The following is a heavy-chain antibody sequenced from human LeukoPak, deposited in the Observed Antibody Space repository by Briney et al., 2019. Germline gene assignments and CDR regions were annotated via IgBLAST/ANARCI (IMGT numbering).Heavy chain of an antibody. D-gene: IGHD3-10*01. V-gene: IGHV3-23*01. CDR3: AKDAYYYGSGSRFDY. J-gene: IGHJ4*02. CDR1: GFTFSSYG. CDR2: ISGSGGST. Sequence: PGGSLRLSCAASGFTFSSYGMSWVRQAPGKGLEWVSAISGSGGSTYYADSVKGRFTISRDNSKNTLYLQMNSLRAEDTAVYYCAKDAYYYGSGSRFDYWGQGTLVTVSS.